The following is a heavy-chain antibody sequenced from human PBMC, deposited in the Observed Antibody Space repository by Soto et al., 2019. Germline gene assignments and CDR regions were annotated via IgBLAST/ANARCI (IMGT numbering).Heavy chain of an antibody. CDR2: INHSGST. CDR3: ARVRRGLLWFGELRSYFDY. CDR1: GGSFSGYY. Sequence: QVQLQQWGAGLLKPSETLSLTCAVYGGSFSGYYWSWIRQPPGKGLEWIGEINHSGSTNYNPSLKRRVTLSVDTSKNQFSLKLSSVTAADTAVYYCARVRRGLLWFGELRSYFDYWGQGTLVTVSS. V-gene: IGHV4-34*01. D-gene: IGHD3-10*01. J-gene: IGHJ4*02.